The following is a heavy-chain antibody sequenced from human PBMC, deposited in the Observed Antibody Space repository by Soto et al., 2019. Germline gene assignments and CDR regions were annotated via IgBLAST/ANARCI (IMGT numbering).Heavy chain of an antibody. Sequence: PSETLSLTCTVSGGSISSGDYYWSWIRQPPGKGLEWIGYIYYSGSTYYNPSLKSRVTISVDTSKNQFSLKLSSVTAADTAVYYCAGQRPKYSSGWYDYWGQGTLVTVSS. J-gene: IGHJ4*02. V-gene: IGHV4-30-4*01. CDR3: AGQRPKYSSGWYDY. CDR1: GGSISSGDYY. D-gene: IGHD6-19*01. CDR2: IYYSGST.